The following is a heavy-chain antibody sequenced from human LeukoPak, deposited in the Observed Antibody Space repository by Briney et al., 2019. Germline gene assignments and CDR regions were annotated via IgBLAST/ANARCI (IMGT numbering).Heavy chain of an antibody. Sequence: ASVKVSCKASGGTFSNYAINWVRQAPGQGLEWMGWISAYNGNTNYAQKLQGRVTMTTDTSTSTAYMELRSLRSDDTAVYYCAREVPYDSSRYYQPFDYWGQGTLVTVSS. D-gene: IGHD3-22*01. V-gene: IGHV1-18*01. CDR1: GGTFSNYA. CDR2: ISAYNGNT. CDR3: AREVPYDSSRYYQPFDY. J-gene: IGHJ4*02.